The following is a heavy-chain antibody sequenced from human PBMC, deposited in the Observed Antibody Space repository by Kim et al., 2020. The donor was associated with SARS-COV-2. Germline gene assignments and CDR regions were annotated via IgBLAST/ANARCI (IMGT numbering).Heavy chain of an antibody. CDR1: GGSINSGTSY. J-gene: IGHJ5*02. CDR2: IYFSGTT. V-gene: IGHV4-39*01. CDR3: ARSRSTSGHPNWFDP. Sequence: SETLSLTCTVSGGSINSGTSYWGWIRQPPGKGLEWIGTIYFSGTTYYITSLKSRVTVSVDTSKSQFSLKLNSVTAADTAVYYCARSRSTSGHPNWFDPWG. D-gene: IGHD6-19*01.